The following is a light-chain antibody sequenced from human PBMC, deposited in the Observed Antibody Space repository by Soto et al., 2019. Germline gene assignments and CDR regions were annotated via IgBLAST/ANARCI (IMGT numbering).Light chain of an antibody. CDR2: GAS. CDR3: QQYGSSGT. J-gene: IGKJ1*01. CDR1: RSVNSDY. Sequence: EIVLTQSPGTLSLSPGERATLSCMASRSVNSDYLAWFQQKPGQAPRLLIYGASTRTTGIPDRFSGSGSGTDFTLTISSLEPEDFAVYYCQQYGSSGTFGQGTKVDIK. V-gene: IGKV3-20*01.